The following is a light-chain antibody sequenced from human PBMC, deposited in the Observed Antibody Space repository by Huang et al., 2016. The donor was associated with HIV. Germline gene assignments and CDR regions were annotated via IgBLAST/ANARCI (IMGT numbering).Light chain of an antibody. Sequence: DIVMTQSPDSLAVSRGTWDTINCKSSQTISYNQNYLAWYQQKPGQSPKLLIYWASTRASGLPYLFSGGGSRTDFPLTSSSLQAEDVAVYYCQQYYSKPLTFGGGTKVEIK. J-gene: IGKJ4*01. CDR2: WAS. CDR1: QTISYNQNY. CDR3: QQYYSKPLT. V-gene: IGKV4-1*01.